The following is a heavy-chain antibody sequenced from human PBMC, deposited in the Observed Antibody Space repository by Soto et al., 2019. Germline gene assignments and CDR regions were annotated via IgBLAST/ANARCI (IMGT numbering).Heavy chain of an antibody. Sequence: EVQLLESGGGLKQPGESLRLSCAASGFSFSSYAMSWIRQAPGKGLEWVSGIRDSGGNTYYADSVKGRFTIPRDNSKNTVYLQMNSLRAEDTAVYYCAKSGGFSGYDWRGYYYYGMDVWGQGTTVTVSS. J-gene: IGHJ6*02. V-gene: IGHV3-23*01. D-gene: IGHD5-12*01. CDR3: AKSGGFSGYDWRGYYYYGMDV. CDR1: GFSFSSYA. CDR2: IRDSGGNT.